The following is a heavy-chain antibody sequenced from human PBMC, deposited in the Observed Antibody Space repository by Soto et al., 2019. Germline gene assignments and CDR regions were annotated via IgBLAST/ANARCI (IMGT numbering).Heavy chain of an antibody. V-gene: IGHV4-59*01. D-gene: IGHD3-22*01. CDR3: ARDLGYYYDDSGSLAFDI. Sequence: SETLSLTCTVSGGSINNYYWSWIRQPPGKGLEWIGYIHYSGSTKYNPSLKSRVTISVDTSKNLFSLKLSFVTAADTAVYYCARDLGYYYDDSGSLAFDIWGQGTMVTVSS. CDR2: IHYSGST. CDR1: GGSINNYY. J-gene: IGHJ3*02.